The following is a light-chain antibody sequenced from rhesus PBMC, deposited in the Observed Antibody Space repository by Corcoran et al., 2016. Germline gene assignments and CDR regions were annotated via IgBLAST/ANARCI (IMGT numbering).Light chain of an antibody. V-gene: IGKV1-22*01. CDR3: LQYSRSPYS. CDR2: KAS. CDR1: QSISSW. J-gene: IGKJ2*01. Sequence: DIQMTQSPSSLSASVGDTVTITCRASQSISSWLDWYQQKPGKAPKLLIYKASNLQSGVPSRFSGSGSGTVFTLTISSLQPEDFATYSGLQYSRSPYSFGQGTKVEIK.